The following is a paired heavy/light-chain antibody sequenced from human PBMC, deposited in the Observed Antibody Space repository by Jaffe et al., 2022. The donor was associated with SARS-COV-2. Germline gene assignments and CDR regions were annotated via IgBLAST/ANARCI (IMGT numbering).Light chain of an antibody. CDR2: WAS. CDR3: HQYYDVPYT. CDR1: QNVLYNSNKKNY. J-gene: IGKJ2*01. Sequence: DIVMTQSPDSLAVSLGERATINCKSSQNVLYNSNKKNYLAWYQLKPGQPPKVLFYWASTRESGVPDRFSGSGSGTDFTLTISSLQAEDVAVYFCHQYYDVPYTFGQGTKLEIK. V-gene: IGKV4-1*01.
Heavy chain of an antibody. Sequence: QVVESGGGLVQPGGSLRLSCRGSGITFSGYWVTWVRQAPGKGLEWVANVKVDGTEEQYADSVKGRFIIFRDNAANSLYLQMNNLRAEDTALYYCARVYHFEKGGFYRHFDSWGQGTLVTVSS. CDR1: GITFSGYW. CDR2: VKVDGTEE. V-gene: IGHV3-7*03. D-gene: IGHD3-22*01. J-gene: IGHJ4*02. CDR3: ARVYHFEKGGFYRHFDS.